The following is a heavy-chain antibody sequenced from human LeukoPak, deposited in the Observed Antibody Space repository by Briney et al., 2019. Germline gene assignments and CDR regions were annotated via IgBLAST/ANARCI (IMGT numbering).Heavy chain of an antibody. D-gene: IGHD6-19*01. CDR1: GGSFSGYY. V-gene: IGHV4-34*01. Sequence: SETLSLTCAVYGGSFSGYYWSWIRQPPGKGLEWIGEINHSGSTNYNPSLKSRVTISVDTSKNQFSLKLSPVTAADTAVYYCARGRKQWLVAHHDYWGQGTLVTVSS. J-gene: IGHJ4*02. CDR2: INHSGST. CDR3: ARGRKQWLVAHHDY.